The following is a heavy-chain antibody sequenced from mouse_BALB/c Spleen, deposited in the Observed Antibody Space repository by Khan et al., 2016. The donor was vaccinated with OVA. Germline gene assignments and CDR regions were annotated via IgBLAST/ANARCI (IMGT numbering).Heavy chain of an antibody. D-gene: IGHD1-1*01. CDR3: AKFTPDYYSMDY. CDR1: GFSLTSYG. CDR2: IWGDGAT. V-gene: IGHV2-3*01. J-gene: IGHJ4*01. Sequence: QVQLKQSGPGLVAPSQSLSITCTVSGFSLTSYGVNWVRQPPGKGLEWLGVIWGDGATNYPSILKSRLIISKDSSKRQVFLTLNSLQTDDTATYYCAKFTPDYYSMDYWGQGTSVTVSS.